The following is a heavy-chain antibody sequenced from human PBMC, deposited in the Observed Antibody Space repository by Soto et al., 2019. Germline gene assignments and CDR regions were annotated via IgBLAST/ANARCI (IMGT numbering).Heavy chain of an antibody. J-gene: IGHJ6*02. CDR3: AKDRVAAGTGYDYYYGMDV. CDR1: GFTFDDYT. V-gene: IGHV3-43*01. D-gene: IGHD6-13*01. Sequence: EVQLVESGGVVVQPGGSLRLSCAASGFTFDDYTMHWVRQAPGKGLEWVSLISWDGGSTYYADSVKVRFTISRDNSKNSLYLQMNSLRTEDTALYYCAKDRVAAGTGYDYYYGMDVWGQGTTVTVSS. CDR2: ISWDGGST.